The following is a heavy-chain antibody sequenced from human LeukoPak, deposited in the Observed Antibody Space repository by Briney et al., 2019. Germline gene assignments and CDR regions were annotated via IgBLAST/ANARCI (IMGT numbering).Heavy chain of an antibody. CDR3: ARHWKQWLPKNWFDP. J-gene: IGHJ5*02. CDR2: IYHSGST. CDR1: GYSISSGYY. Sequence: PSETLSLTCTVSGYSISSGYYWGWIRQPPGKGLEWIGSIYHSGSTYYNPSLKSRVTISVDTSKNQFSLKLSSVTAADTAVYYCARHWKQWLPKNWFDPWGQGTLVTVSS. D-gene: IGHD6-19*01. V-gene: IGHV4-38-2*02.